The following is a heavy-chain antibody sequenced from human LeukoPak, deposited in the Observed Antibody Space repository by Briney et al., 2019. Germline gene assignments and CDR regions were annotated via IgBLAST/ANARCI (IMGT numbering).Heavy chain of an antibody. D-gene: IGHD3-22*01. V-gene: IGHV4-31*03. J-gene: IGHJ4*02. CDR1: GGSISSGGYY. CDR3: ARETDSSGYYY. CDR2: IYYSGST. Sequence: SQTLSLTCTVSGGSISSGGYYWSWIRQHPGKGLEWIGYIYYSGSTYYNPSLKSRVTTSVDTSKNQFSLKLSSVTAADTAVYYCARETDSSGYYYWGQGTLVTVSS.